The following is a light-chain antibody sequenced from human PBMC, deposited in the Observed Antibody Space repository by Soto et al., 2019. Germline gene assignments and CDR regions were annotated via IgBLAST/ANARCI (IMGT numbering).Light chain of an antibody. CDR3: CSFSGTSTLYV. CDR1: SSDLGSYDY. Sequence: QPVLTQPRSVSGSPGQSVTISCTGTSSDLGSYDYVSWYQQHPGRAPKLIIYDVTKRPSGVPDRFSGSKSGSTASLTISRLQAEDEAAYYCCSFSGTSTLYVFGTGTKLTVL. J-gene: IGLJ1*01. CDR2: DVT. V-gene: IGLV2-11*01.